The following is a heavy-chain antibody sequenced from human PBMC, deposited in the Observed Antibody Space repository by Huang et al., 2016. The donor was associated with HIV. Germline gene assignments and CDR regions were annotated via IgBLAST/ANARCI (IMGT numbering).Heavy chain of an antibody. V-gene: IGHV3-9*01. J-gene: IGHJ4*02. D-gene: IGHD1-1*01. CDR3: AHLPEPSSPWTDY. Sequence: EVHLVESGGGLVQPGRSLRLSCGASGLTFDDFSMHWVRQRSGKGLEYVSVITGDMYRVFYAASVKGRFTISRDNAKNSLYLQMNSLRVEDTALYYCAHLPEPSSPWTDYWGQGTLVTVSS. CDR2: ITGDMYRV. CDR1: GLTFDDFS.